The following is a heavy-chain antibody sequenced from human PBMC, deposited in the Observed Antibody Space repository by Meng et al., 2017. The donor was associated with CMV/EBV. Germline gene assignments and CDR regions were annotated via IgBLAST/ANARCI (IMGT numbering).Heavy chain of an antibody. J-gene: IGHJ4*02. CDR1: GGSFSGYY. V-gene: IGHV4-59*10. Sequence: VTLLQWGAGRFKPSEPLSLPCAVYGGSFSGYYWSWIRQPAGKGLEWIGRIYSTGGTNYNPSFESRVTISLDGSNNQFSLKLNSVTAADTAIYYCARERGDDSGYNFDSWGQGTLVTVSS. CDR3: ARERGDDSGYNFDS. D-gene: IGHD3-22*01. CDR2: IYSTGGT.